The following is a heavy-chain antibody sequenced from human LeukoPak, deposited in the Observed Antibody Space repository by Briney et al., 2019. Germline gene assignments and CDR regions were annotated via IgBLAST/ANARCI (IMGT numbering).Heavy chain of an antibody. D-gene: IGHD2-2*01. CDR2: INSDGSST. J-gene: IGHJ3*02. V-gene: IGHV3-74*01. CDR1: GFTFSSYW. Sequence: GGSLRLSCAASGFTFSSYWMHWVRQAPGKGLVWVSRINSDGSSTSYADSVKGRFTISRDNAKSTLYLQMNSLRAEDTAVYYCARVIVVVPAAMAAFDIWGQGTMVTVSS. CDR3: ARVIVVVPAAMAAFDI.